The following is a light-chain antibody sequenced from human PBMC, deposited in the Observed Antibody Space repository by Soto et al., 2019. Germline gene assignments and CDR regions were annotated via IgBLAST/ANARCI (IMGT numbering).Light chain of an antibody. CDR1: SSNIGSNT. CDR2: NND. Sequence: QSVLTQPPSASGTPGQRVTISCSGSSSNIGSNTVHWYHQLPGTAPKLLIYNNDQRPSGVPDRFSGSKSGTSASLAISGLQSDDEADYYCAAWDDSLNGYVFATGTKDTDL. J-gene: IGLJ1*01. CDR3: AAWDDSLNGYV. V-gene: IGLV1-44*01.